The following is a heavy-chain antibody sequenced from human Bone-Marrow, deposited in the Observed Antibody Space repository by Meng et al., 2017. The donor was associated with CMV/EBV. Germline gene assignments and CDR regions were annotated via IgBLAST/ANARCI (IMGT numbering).Heavy chain of an antibody. J-gene: IGHJ4*02. V-gene: IGHV4-39*07. CDR2: INHSGST. Sequence: SETLSLTCTVSGGSISSSGYYWSWIRQPPGKGLEWIGEINHSGSTNYNPSLKSRVTISVDTSKNQFSLKLSSVTAADTAVYYCARGRPRGSYHRRICYFDYWGQGTLVTVSS. D-gene: IGHD1-26*01. CDR1: GGSISSSGYY. CDR3: ARGRPRGSYHRRICYFDY.